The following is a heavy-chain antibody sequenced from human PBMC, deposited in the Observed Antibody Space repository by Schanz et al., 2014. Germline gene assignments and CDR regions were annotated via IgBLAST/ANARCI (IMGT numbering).Heavy chain of an antibody. D-gene: IGHD4-17*01. CDR1: GYTFTSYG. CDR3: ATLDYADSVS. V-gene: IGHV1-69*02. Sequence: QVQLVQSEAEVKKPGSSMKVSCKASGYTFTSYGISWVRQAPGQGLEWMGRIIPILGIANYAQNFQGRVTITADKSTSTAYMELTSLRSEDTAVYYCATLDYADSVSWGQGTLXTVSS. J-gene: IGHJ5*02. CDR2: IIPILGIA.